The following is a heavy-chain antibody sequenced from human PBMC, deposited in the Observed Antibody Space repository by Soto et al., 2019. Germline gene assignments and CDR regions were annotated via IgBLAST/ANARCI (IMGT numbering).Heavy chain of an antibody. CDR1: GFTFSHYA. D-gene: IGHD4-17*01. CDR2: ISGSGGTS. CDR3: ASAVS. J-gene: IGHJ4*02. V-gene: IGHV3-23*01. Sequence: GGSLRLSCAASGFTFSHYAMTWVRQGPGKGLEWVSVISGSGGTSYYADSVKGRFTISRGNSKNTLYLQMNSLRVEDTAVYYCASAVSWGQGTLVTVSS.